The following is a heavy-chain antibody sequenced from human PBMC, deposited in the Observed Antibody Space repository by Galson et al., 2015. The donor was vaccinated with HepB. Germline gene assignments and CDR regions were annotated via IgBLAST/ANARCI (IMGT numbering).Heavy chain of an antibody. D-gene: IGHD1-7*01. V-gene: IGHV1-18*01. CDR1: GYDFNKYG. J-gene: IGHJ6*02. Sequence: SVKVSCKVSGYDFNKYGLSWVRQAPGQGLEWMGWVSGYDGSANYAPKFQGRVTMTTEKSTGTAYMEMRSLRSDDTAVYYCARDSRLELHLNNYYSYGMDVWGQGTAATVS. CDR3: ARDSRLELHLNNYYSYGMDV. CDR2: VSGYDGSA.